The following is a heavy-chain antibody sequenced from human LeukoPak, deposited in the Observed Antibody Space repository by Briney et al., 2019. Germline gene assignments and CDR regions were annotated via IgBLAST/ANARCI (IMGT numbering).Heavy chain of an antibody. V-gene: IGHV3-30*18. J-gene: IGHJ4*02. Sequence: GGSLRLSCAASGFTFSNYGIHWVRQAPGKGLEWVAVISYDGSHKYYADSVKGRFTISRDNSKNTLYLQMNSLRAEDTAVYYCANAGENFDYWGQGTLVTVSS. D-gene: IGHD2-21*01. CDR3: ANAGENFDY. CDR2: ISYDGSHK. CDR1: GFTFSNYG.